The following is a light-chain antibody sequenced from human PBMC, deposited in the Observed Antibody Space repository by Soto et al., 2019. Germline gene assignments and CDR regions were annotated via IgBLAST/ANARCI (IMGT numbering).Light chain of an antibody. CDR1: QSVSSSY. J-gene: IGKJ2*01. CDR2: GAS. Sequence: EIVLTQSPGTLSLSPGEGATLSCRASQSVSSSYLAWYQHKPGQAPRLLIYGASSRATGIPDRFSGSGSGTDFTLTISRLEPEDFTVYYCQQYGTSPYTFCQGTKLEIK. CDR3: QQYGTSPYT. V-gene: IGKV3-20*01.